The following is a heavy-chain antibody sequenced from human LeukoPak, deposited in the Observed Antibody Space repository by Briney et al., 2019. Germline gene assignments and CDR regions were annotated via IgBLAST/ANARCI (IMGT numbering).Heavy chain of an antibody. J-gene: IGHJ4*02. D-gene: IGHD3-10*01. CDR1: GFRFSSYA. CDR3: AKSRFQLRVVRGVTDY. CDR2: ISKNADGI. V-gene: IGHV3-23*01. Sequence: GGSLRLSCAASGFRFSSYAMTWVRQAPGKGLEWVSSISKNADGIYYAASVKGRFTISRDNSKNTLYLEMDSLGVEDTAVYYCAKSRFQLRVVRGVTDYWGQGTLVTVSS.